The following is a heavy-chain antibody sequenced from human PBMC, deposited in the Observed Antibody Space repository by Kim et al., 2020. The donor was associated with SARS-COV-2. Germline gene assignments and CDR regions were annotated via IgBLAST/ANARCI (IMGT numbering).Heavy chain of an antibody. CDR3: ARHQRYRSGWYVAFYYYYMDV. CDR1: GGSLSSSSYY. J-gene: IGHJ6*03. V-gene: IGHV4-39*01. Sequence: SETLSLTCTVSGGSLSSSSYYWGWIRQPPGKGLEWIGTAYYSGNTYFNPSLKSRVTISVDTSKNQFSLKLGSVTAADTAVYYCARHQRYRSGWYVAFYYYYMDVWGKETTVTVSS. CDR2: AYYSGNT. D-gene: IGHD6-19*01.